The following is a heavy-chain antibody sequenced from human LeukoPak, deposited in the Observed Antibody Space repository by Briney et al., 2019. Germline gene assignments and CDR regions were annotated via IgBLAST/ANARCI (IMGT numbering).Heavy chain of an antibody. D-gene: IGHD2-8*01. J-gene: IGHJ3*02. CDR1: GGSISSGSYY. V-gene: IGHV4-61*02. CDR3: ARTVLPYAFDI. Sequence: SQTLSLTCTVSGGSISSGSYYWSWIRQPAGKGLEWIGRIYTSGSTNYNPSLKSRVTISVDTSKNQFSLKLSSVTAADTAVYYCARTVLPYAFDIWGQGTMVTVSS. CDR2: IYTSGST.